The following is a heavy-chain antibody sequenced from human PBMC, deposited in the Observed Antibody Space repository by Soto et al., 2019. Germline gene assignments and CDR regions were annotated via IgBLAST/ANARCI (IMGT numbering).Heavy chain of an antibody. D-gene: IGHD6-6*01. J-gene: IGHJ4*02. CDR2: IRSKAYGGTT. CDR3: TRVMGRIAARLTLDY. V-gene: IGHV3-49*03. CDR1: GFTFGDYA. Sequence: EVQLVESGGGLVQPGRSLRLSCTASGFTFGDYAMSWFRQAPGKGLEWVGFIRSKAYGGTTEYAASVKGRFTISRDDSKSIAYLQMNSLKTEDTAVYYCTRVMGRIAARLTLDYWGQGTLVTVSS.